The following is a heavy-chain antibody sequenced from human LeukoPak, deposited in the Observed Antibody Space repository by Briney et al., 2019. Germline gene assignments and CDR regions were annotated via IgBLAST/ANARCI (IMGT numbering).Heavy chain of an antibody. V-gene: IGHV5-51*01. CDR1: GHSFTSYW. D-gene: IGHD3-16*02. Sequence: GESLKISCKGSGHSFTSYWIGWVRQMPGKGLEWMGIIYPGDSDTRYSPSFQGQVTISADKSISTAYLQWSSLKASDTAMYYCARHYYDYVWGSYRASQIDYWGQGTLVTVSS. J-gene: IGHJ4*02. CDR3: ARHYYDYVWGSYRASQIDY. CDR2: IYPGDSDT.